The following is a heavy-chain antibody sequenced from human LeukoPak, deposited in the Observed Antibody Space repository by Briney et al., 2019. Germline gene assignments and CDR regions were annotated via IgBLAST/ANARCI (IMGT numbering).Heavy chain of an antibody. CDR1: GGTFSSYA. CDR2: IIPIFGTA. D-gene: IGHD2-21*02. CDR3: ASPSLRGPTYCGGDCYSSDAFDI. Sequence: SVKVSCKASGGTFSSYAISWVRQAPGRGLEWMGGIIPIFGTANYAQKFQGRVTITTDESTSTAYMELSSLRSEDTAVYYCASPSLRGPTYCGGDCYSSDAFDIWGQGTMVTVSS. V-gene: IGHV1-69*05. J-gene: IGHJ3*02.